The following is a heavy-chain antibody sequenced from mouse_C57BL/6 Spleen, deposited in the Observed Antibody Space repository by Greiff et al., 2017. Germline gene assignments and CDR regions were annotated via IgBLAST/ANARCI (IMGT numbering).Heavy chain of an antibody. D-gene: IGHD2-5*01. CDR2: IHPNSGST. V-gene: IGHV1-64*01. CDR1: GYTFTSYW. CDR3: ERDSNFRVSIDY. Sequence: QVQLQQPGAELVKPGASVKLSCKASGYTFTSYWMHWVKQRPGQGLEWIGMIHPNSGSTNYNEKFKSKATLTVDKSSSTAYMQLSSLTSEDSAVYYCERDSNFRVSIDYWGQGTTLTVSS. J-gene: IGHJ2*01.